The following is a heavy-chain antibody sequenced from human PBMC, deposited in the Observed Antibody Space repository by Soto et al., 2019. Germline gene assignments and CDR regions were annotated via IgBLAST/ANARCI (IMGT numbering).Heavy chain of an antibody. V-gene: IGHV4-59*01. Sequence: PSETLSLTCTVSGVSISIYYWSWIRQPPGKGLEWLGYIYSSGSANYNPSLKSRITMSVDTSKNQFSLNLNSVTAADTAVYYCARVLCGFKDHHFDYWGQGILVTVSS. CDR3: ARVLCGFKDHHFDY. CDR2: IYSSGSA. D-gene: IGHD2-21*01. J-gene: IGHJ4*02. CDR1: GVSISIYY.